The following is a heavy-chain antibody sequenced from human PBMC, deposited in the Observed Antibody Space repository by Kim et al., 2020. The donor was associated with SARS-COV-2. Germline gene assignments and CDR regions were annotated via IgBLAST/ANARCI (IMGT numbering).Heavy chain of an antibody. CDR1: GGSISSYY. J-gene: IGHJ6*02. Sequence: SETLSLTCTVSGGSISSYYWSWIRQPPGKGLEWIGYIYYSGSTNYNPSLKSRVTISVDTSKNQFSLKLSSVTAADTAVYYCARDLPGAGYGMDVWGQGTTVTVSS. CDR2: IYYSGST. D-gene: IGHD3-10*01. CDR3: ARDLPGAGYGMDV. V-gene: IGHV4-59*01.